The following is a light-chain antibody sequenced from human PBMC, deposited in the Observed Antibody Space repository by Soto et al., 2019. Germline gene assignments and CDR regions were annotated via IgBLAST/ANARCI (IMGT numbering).Light chain of an antibody. CDR3: QQSYSTPRT. CDR2: AAS. Sequence: DIHMTQSPSSLSASVGYIFTITCRASQSISSYLNWYQQKPGKAPKLLIYAASSLQSGVPSRLSGSGYGTDLTITISSMQPEDFETYYCQQSYSTPRTFGQGTKVDIK. V-gene: IGKV1-39*01. CDR1: QSISSY. J-gene: IGKJ1*01.